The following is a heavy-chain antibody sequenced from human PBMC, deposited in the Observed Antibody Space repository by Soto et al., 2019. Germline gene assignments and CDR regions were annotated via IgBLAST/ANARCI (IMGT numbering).Heavy chain of an antibody. V-gene: IGHV4-39*01. Sequence: PSETLSLTCTVSGGSISSSSYYWGWIRQHTGQGLESIGSSDYSGSTYYNPSLKSRVTISVDTSQNQFSLKLSSVPAAHTAVYDCSRLQPSDFWSRYYPLPAGSYNNWFDPWGQGALVTVSS. CDR2: SDYSGST. D-gene: IGHD3-3*01. CDR1: GGSISSSSYY. J-gene: IGHJ5*02. CDR3: SRLQPSDFWSRYYPLPAGSYNNWFDP.